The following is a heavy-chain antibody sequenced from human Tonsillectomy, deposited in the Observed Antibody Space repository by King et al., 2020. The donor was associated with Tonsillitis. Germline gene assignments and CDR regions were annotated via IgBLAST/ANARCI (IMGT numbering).Heavy chain of an antibody. CDR2: MYIRGTT. J-gene: IGHJ4*02. D-gene: IGHD3-22*01. CDR1: GGSISSSRYY. V-gene: IGHV4-39*01. Sequence: QLQESGPGRVKPSETLSLTCTVSGGSISSSRYYWGWIRQPPGKGRRWIGSMYIRGTTYNTSSLKSSVTIPVDPSNNQFSLKLSSVIAADTVVYYCARHDDYYDSSGYYPCFDYWGQGTLVTVSS. CDR3: ARHDDYYDSSGYYPCFDY.